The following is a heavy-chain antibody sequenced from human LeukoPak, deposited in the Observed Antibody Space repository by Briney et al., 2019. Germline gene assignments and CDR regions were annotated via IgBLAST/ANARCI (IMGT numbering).Heavy chain of an antibody. J-gene: IGHJ4*02. CDR2: IRGNANSYAT. Sequence: GGSLKLACAVSGLTFSGSAIESVRQACGKGLGWVGCIRGNANSYATGYAATVKGRFTVARDYSKNTAYLQMNRLKSEDTAVYYCTRLVASGTVSKYADNWGQGTLVTVSS. CDR1: GLTFSGSA. V-gene: IGHV3-73*01. CDR3: TRLVASGTVSKYADN. D-gene: IGHD4-11*01.